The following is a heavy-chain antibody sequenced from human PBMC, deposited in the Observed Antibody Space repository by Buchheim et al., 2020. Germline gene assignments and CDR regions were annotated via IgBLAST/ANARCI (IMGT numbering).Heavy chain of an antibody. D-gene: IGHD3-3*01. V-gene: IGHV1-2*02. CDR3: ARDYLDFWSAYSRGEGFDI. CDR1: GYTFTDYY. CDR2: MNPTSGAT. J-gene: IGHJ3*02. Sequence: QVQLVQSGAEVKKPGASVKVSCKASGYTFTDYYMHWVRQAPGQGLEWMGWMNPTSGATNYTQKFQGRVIMTRDTSISTAYMELSSLRSDDTAVYYCARDYLDFWSAYSRGEGFDIWGQGT.